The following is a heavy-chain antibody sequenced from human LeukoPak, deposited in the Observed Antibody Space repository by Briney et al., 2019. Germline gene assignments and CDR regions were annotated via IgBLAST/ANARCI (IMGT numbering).Heavy chain of an antibody. D-gene: IGHD6-6*01. CDR1: GYTFTSYD. J-gene: IGHJ4*02. CDR2: MNPNSVNT. V-gene: IGHV1-8*01. CDR3: ARGMIAARLGSNY. Sequence: GASVKVSCKASGYTFTSYDINWVRQATGQGLEWMGWMNPNSVNTGYAQKCKGRVTMTRNTSISTAYMELSSLRSEDTAVYYCARGMIAARLGSNYWGQGTLATVSS.